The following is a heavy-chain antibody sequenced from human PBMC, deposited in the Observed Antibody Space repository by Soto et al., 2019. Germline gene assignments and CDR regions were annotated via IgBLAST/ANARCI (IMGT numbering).Heavy chain of an antibody. D-gene: IGHD3-9*01. J-gene: IGHJ3*02. CDR3: ARGPIVTLAKLDDTFDI. V-gene: IGHV1-18*01. CDR2: ISAYNVNT. Sequence: QAQLVQSGTEVKKPGASVKVSCKASGYTFRNFGITWVRQAPGQGLEWLGWISAYNVNTNYAQNVQGRITLTTDTSTNTADMELGSLRSDATAVYFCARGPIVTLAKLDDTFDIWGQGTMVTVSS. CDR1: GYTFRNFG.